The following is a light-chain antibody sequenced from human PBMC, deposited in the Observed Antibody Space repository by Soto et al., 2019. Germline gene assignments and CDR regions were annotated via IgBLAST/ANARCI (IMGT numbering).Light chain of an antibody. CDR3: QQYDSYSAT. J-gene: IGKJ1*01. V-gene: IGKV1-5*01. Sequence: DIQVTQSPSTLSASVGDTVTITCRASQRISGWLAWYQQKPGKAPQLLIYDASSLKRGVPSRFSGSYSGTEFTLTISSLQPDDFATYYCQQYDSYSATFGPGTKVDIK. CDR2: DAS. CDR1: QRISGW.